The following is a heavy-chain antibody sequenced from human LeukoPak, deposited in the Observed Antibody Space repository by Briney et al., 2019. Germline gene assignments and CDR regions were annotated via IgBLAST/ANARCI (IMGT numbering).Heavy chain of an antibody. Sequence: GASVKVSCKASGYTFTSYDINWVRQATGQGLEWMGWMNPNSGNTGYAQKFQGRVTMTRNTSISTAYMELSSLRSEDTAVYYCARDGYCSGGSCYPSWSDPWGQGPLVTVSS. D-gene: IGHD2-15*01. V-gene: IGHV1-8*01. CDR1: GYTFTSYD. J-gene: IGHJ5*02. CDR2: MNPNSGNT. CDR3: ARDGYCSGGSCYPSWSDP.